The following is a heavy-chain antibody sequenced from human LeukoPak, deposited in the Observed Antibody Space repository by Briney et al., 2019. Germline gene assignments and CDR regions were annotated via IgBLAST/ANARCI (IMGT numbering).Heavy chain of an antibody. CDR1: GGSITSSRYY. CDR3: ARLSRHSSTSCYSDY. J-gene: IGHJ4*02. V-gene: IGHV4-39*07. CDR2: IYYTGNT. Sequence: SETLSLTCNVSGGSITSSRYYWVWIRQPPGEGLEWIATIYYTGNTYYNPSLKSRVTISVDTSKNQFSLKLSSVTAADTAVYYCARLSRHSSTSCYSDYWGQGTLVTVSS. D-gene: IGHD2-2*01.